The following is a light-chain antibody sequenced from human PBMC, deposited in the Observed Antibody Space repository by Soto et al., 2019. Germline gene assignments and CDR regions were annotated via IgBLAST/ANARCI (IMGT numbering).Light chain of an antibody. CDR3: QSYDSSLSAPYV. CDR1: SSNIGAGYN. V-gene: IGLV1-40*01. CDR2: DNN. J-gene: IGLJ1*01. Sequence: QSVLTQPPSVSGAPGQRVTISCAGSSSNIGAGYNVHWYQHLPGTAPKLLIYDNNNRPSGVPDRFSGSKSGTSASLAITGLQAEDEADYYCQSYDSSLSAPYVFGTGTKLIVL.